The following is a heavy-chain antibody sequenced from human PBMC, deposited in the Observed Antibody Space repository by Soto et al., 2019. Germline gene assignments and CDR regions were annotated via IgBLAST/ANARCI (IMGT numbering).Heavy chain of an antibody. D-gene: IGHD3-10*01. J-gene: IGHJ5*02. V-gene: IGHV4-31*03. CDR2: ISHSGST. Sequence: QVQLQESGPGLVKPSQTLSLTCTVSGGSIRSGTYYCGWIRQHPGKGLEWIRYISHSGSTSYNPSLESRVTISLDTSKNPTSLKLSSVTAADTAVYSCARSYGSGNYYGVPSNWFDPWGQGTLGTVSS. CDR3: ARSYGSGNYYGVPSNWFDP. CDR1: GGSIRSGTYY.